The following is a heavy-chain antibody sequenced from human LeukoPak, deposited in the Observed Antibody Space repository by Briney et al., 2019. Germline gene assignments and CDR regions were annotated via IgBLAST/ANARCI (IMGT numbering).Heavy chain of an antibody. Sequence: SQTLSLTCTVSGGSISSGSYYWSWIRQPAGKGLEWIGRIYTSGSTNYNPSLKSRVTISVDTSKNQCSLKLSSVTAADTAVYYCARYYYGSPFDIWGQGTMVTVSS. D-gene: IGHD3-10*01. V-gene: IGHV4-61*02. CDR3: ARYYYGSPFDI. CDR2: IYTSGST. CDR1: GGSISSGSYY. J-gene: IGHJ3*02.